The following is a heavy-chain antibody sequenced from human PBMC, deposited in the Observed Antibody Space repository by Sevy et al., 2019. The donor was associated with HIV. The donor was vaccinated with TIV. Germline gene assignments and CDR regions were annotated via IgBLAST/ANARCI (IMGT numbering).Heavy chain of an antibody. Sequence: GGSLRLSCAASGFPFSSYAMSWVRQAPGRGLEWVSTLIGGGRRTYYADSVTGRFIISRDNSRNTLYLQMNSLRAEDAAIYYCAKRRVQSGLSGGGANYGMVVCGRGTTVTVSS. CDR1: GFPFSSYA. J-gene: IGHJ6*02. CDR3: AKRRVQSGLSGGGANYGMVV. V-gene: IGHV3-23*01. D-gene: IGHD2-8*02. CDR2: LIGGGRRT.